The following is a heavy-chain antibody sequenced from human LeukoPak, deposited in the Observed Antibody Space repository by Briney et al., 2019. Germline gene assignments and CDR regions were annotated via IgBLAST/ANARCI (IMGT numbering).Heavy chain of an antibody. CDR3: ASHADY. J-gene: IGHJ4*02. Sequence: PGGSLRLSCAASGFTFSTYEMNWVRQAPGKGLEWISYISDSGRSTIYYADSVKGRFTISRDNAKNSLYLQMNSLRAEDTAVYYCASHADYWGQGTLVTVSS. V-gene: IGHV3-48*03. CDR2: ISDSGRSTI. CDR1: GFTFSTYE.